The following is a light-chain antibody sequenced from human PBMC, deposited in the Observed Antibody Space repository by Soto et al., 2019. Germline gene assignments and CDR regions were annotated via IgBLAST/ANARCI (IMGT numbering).Light chain of an antibody. V-gene: IGLV2-11*01. CDR3: CSYAGSYTYV. CDR2: DVS. J-gene: IGLJ1*01. CDR1: SSDVGGYSY. Sequence: QSALTQPPSASGSPGQSVTISCTGASSDVGGYSYVSWYQQHPGKAPKLMIYDVSKRPSGVPDRFSGSKSGNTASLTISGLQAEDEADYYCCSYAGSYTYVFGTGTKLTVL.